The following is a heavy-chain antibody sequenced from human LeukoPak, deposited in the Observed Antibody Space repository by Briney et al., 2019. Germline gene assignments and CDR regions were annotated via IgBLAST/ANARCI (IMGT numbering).Heavy chain of an antibody. J-gene: IGHJ4*02. Sequence: ASVKVSCKASGYTFTDYYMHWVRQVPGQGLEWLGWINPNSGGTNYAQMLQGRVTMTRDTSISTAYMELSRLRSDDTAIYYCATDSSGWFEWGQGTLVTVSS. V-gene: IGHV1-2*02. D-gene: IGHD6-19*01. CDR2: INPNSGGT. CDR3: ATDSSGWFE. CDR1: GYTFTDYY.